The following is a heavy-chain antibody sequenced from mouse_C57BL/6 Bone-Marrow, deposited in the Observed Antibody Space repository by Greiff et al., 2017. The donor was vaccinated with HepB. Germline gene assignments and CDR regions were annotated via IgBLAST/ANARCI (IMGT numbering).Heavy chain of an antibody. D-gene: IGHD1-1*01. CDR2: ISYDGSN. CDR3: ARNRNYGSSYGYFDY. V-gene: IGHV3-6*01. Sequence: EVQVVESGPGLVKPSQSLSLTCSVTGYSITSGYYWNWIRQFPGNKLEWMGYISYDGSNNYNQSLKNRISITRDTSKNQFFLKLTSVTTEDTATYYCARNRNYGSSYGYFDYWGQGTTLTVSS. J-gene: IGHJ2*01. CDR1: GYSITSGYY.